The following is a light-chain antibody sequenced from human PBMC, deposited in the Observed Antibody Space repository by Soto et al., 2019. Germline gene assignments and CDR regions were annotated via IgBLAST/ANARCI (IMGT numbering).Light chain of an antibody. Sequence: AIRMTQSPSSPSASTGDRVTITCRASQGISSYLAWYQQKPGKAPKLLIYAASTLQSGVPSRFSGSGSGTDFTLTISCLQSEDSATYYCQQYYSYLYTFGQGTKVDIK. J-gene: IGKJ2*01. CDR2: AAS. CDR3: QQYYSYLYT. CDR1: QGISSY. V-gene: IGKV1-8*01.